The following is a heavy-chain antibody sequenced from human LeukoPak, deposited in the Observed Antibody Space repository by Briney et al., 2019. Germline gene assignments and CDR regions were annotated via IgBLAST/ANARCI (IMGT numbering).Heavy chain of an antibody. D-gene: IGHD3-22*01. CDR2: IRFKAYGGTA. CDR1: GFTFGDYT. J-gene: IGHJ4*02. Sequence: GGSLRLSCITSGFTFGDYTMHWVRQAPGKGLEWVGLIRFKAYGGTAEYAASGEDRFTISRDDSKSIAYLQMNSLKSEDTAVYYCTRGGGYYDSSGYFYGYYFDYWGQGTLVTVSS. CDR3: TRGGGYYDSSGYFYGYYFDY. V-gene: IGHV3-49*04.